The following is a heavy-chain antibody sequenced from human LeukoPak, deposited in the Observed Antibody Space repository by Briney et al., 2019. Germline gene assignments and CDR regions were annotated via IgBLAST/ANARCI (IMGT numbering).Heavy chain of an antibody. CDR2: ISGSGGST. CDR1: GFTFSSYA. D-gene: IGHD3-9*01. J-gene: IGHJ6*02. Sequence: GGSLRLSCAASGFTFSSYAMSWVRQAPVKGLEWVSAISGSGGSTCYADSVKGRFTISRDNSKNTLYLQMNSLRAEDTAVYYCAKGRYYDILTGYFNYYYYYGMDVWGQGTTVTVSS. V-gene: IGHV3-23*01. CDR3: AKGRYYDILTGYFNYYYYYGMDV.